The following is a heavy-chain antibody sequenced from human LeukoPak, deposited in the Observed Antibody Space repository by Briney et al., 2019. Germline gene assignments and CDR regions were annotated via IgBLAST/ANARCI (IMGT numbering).Heavy chain of an antibody. CDR1: GYTFTSYG. Sequence: ASVKVSCKASGYTFTSYGISWVRQAPGQGLEWMGWISAYNGNTNYARKLQGRVTMTTDTSTSTAYMELRSLRSDDTAVYYCARRYYYDSSGYRPPLIDYWGQGTLVTVSS. V-gene: IGHV1-18*01. CDR2: ISAYNGNT. CDR3: ARRYYYDSSGYRPPLIDY. D-gene: IGHD3-22*01. J-gene: IGHJ4*02.